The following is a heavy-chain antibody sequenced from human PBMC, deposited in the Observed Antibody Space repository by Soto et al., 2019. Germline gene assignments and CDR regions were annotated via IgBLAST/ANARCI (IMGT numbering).Heavy chain of an antibody. D-gene: IGHD4-17*01. V-gene: IGHV4-30-4*01. Sequence: QVQLQESGPGLVKPSQTLSLTCTVSGGSISSGNYYWSWIRQPPGKGLGWIGFISYSGTTHYSAFLRSRVSISVDPSKNQFSLDLSSVTAADTAVYYWATMGTPVTGLYYFDYWGQGTLVTVSS. CDR3: ATMGTPVTGLYYFDY. J-gene: IGHJ4*02. CDR1: GGSISSGNYY. CDR2: ISYSGTT.